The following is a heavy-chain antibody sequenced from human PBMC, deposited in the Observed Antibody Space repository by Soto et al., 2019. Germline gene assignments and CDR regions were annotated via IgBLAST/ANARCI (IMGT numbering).Heavy chain of an antibody. CDR3: AKDPITGAAVYNWFDP. V-gene: IGHV3-23*01. D-gene: IGHD1-20*01. Sequence: GGSLRLSCAASGFTFSSYATSWVRQAPGKGLEWVSAISGSGGSTYYADSVKGRFTISRDNSKNTLYLQMNSLRAEDTAVYYCAKDPITGAAVYNWFDPWGQGTLVTVSS. CDR1: GFTFSSYA. J-gene: IGHJ5*02. CDR2: ISGSGGST.